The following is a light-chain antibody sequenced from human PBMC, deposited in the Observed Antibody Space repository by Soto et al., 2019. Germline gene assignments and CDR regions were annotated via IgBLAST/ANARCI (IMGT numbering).Light chain of an antibody. J-gene: IGLJ2*01. Sequence: SYELTQPPSVSVSPGQTASITCSGDKLGDKYGCWYQQKPRQSPVLVIYQDSKRPSGIPERFSGSNSGNTATLTISGTQAMDEADYYCQAWDSSTAGGVFGGGTKLTVL. CDR1: KLGDKY. CDR3: QAWDSSTAGGV. V-gene: IGLV3-1*01. CDR2: QDS.